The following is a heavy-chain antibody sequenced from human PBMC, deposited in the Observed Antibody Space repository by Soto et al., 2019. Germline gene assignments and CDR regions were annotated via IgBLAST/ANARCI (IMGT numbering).Heavy chain of an antibody. CDR3: AKSNPFVRGVTRNYYGMDV. CDR2: ISGSGGST. J-gene: IGHJ6*02. D-gene: IGHD3-10*02. V-gene: IGHV3-23*01. Sequence: PGGPLRLSCAASGFTFSSYAMSWVRQAPGKGLEWVSAISGSGGSTYYADSVKGRFTISRDNSKNTLYLQMNSLRAEDTAVYYCAKSNPFVRGVTRNYYGMDVWGQGTTVTGSS. CDR1: GFTFSSYA.